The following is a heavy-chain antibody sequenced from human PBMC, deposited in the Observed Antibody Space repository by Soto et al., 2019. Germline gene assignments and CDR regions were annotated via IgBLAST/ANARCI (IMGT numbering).Heavy chain of an antibody. CDR2: IYYSGST. V-gene: IGHV4-59*01. Sequence: SETLSLTCTVSGGSISSYYWSWIRQPPGKGLEWIGYIYYSGSTNYNPSLKSRVTISVDTSKNQFSLKLSSVTAADTAVYYCARAKEMATPYYFDYWGQETLVTVSS. J-gene: IGHJ4*02. CDR1: GGSISSYY. CDR3: ARAKEMATPYYFDY. D-gene: IGHD2-15*01.